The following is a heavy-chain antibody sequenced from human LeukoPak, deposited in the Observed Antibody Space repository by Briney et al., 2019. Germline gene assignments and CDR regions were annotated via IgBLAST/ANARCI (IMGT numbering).Heavy chain of an antibody. CDR2: IYYSGST. J-gene: IGHJ4*02. CDR3: ASVSSGWYVGGYYFDY. CDR1: GGSISSGDYY. V-gene: IGHV4-30-4*01. D-gene: IGHD6-19*01. Sequence: SQTLSLTCTVSGGSISSGDYYWSWIRQPPGKGLEWIGYIYYSGSTYYNPSLKSRVTISVDTSKNQFSLKLSSVTAADTAVYYCASVSSGWYVGGYYFDYWGQGTLVTVSS.